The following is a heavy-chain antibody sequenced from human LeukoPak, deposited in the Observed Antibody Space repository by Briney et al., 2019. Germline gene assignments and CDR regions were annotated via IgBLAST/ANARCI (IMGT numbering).Heavy chain of an antibody. CDR2: ISWDGGSA. Sequence: PGGSLRLSCAASGFTFDDYAMHWVRQAPGKGLEWVSPISWDGGSAYYSDSVKGRFTISRDNSKNSLYLQMNSLRAEDTALYYCAKSLRIAVAGMIDYWGQGTLVTVSS. J-gene: IGHJ4*02. D-gene: IGHD6-19*01. V-gene: IGHV3-43D*03. CDR1: GFTFDDYA. CDR3: AKSLRIAVAGMIDY.